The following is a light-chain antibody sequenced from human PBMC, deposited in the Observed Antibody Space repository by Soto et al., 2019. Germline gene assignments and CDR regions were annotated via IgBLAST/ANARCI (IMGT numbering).Light chain of an antibody. CDR3: QQYNSYSPYT. Sequence: DIQMTQSPSTLSASVGDRVTITCRASQSISSWLAWYQQKPGKAPKLLIYDASSLESGVPSRFSGSGSGTEFTLTISSRQPDDLATYYCQQYNSYSPYTFGQGTKLEIK. J-gene: IGKJ2*01. CDR1: QSISSW. V-gene: IGKV1-5*01. CDR2: DAS.